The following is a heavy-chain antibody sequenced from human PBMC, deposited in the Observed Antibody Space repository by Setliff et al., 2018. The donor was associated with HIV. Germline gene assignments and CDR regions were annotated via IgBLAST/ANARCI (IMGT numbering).Heavy chain of an antibody. J-gene: IGHJ6*03. V-gene: IGHV4-4*08. Sequence: SETLSLTCTVSGGSISSHYWSWIRQPPGKGLEWIGYIYTSGSTNYNPSLKSRVTISVDTSKNQFSLKLSSVTAADTAVYYCARVNYDSSGYLYYYYYYMDVWGKGTTVTVSS. CDR3: ARVNYDSSGYLYYYYYYMDV. CDR1: GGSISSHY. D-gene: IGHD3-22*01. CDR2: IYTSGST.